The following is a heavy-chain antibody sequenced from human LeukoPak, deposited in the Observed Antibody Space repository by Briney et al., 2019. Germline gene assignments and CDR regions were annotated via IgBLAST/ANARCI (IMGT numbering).Heavy chain of an antibody. CDR2: IYYGGST. Sequence: SETLSLTCTVSGGSISSTSYSWGWIRQSPGKGLEWIGTIYYGGSTYYNPPLKSRVTISVDTSKNQFSLKLSSVTAADPAVYFRAGSGGRSSSATGHFEYLGQGTLVTVSS. J-gene: IGHJ4*02. V-gene: IGHV4-39*01. CDR3: AGSGGRSSSATGHFEY. CDR1: GGSISSTSYS. D-gene: IGHD6-6*01.